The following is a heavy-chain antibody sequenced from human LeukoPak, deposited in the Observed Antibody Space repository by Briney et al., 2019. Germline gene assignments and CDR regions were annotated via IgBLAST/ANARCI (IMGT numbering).Heavy chain of an antibody. Sequence: PSQTLSLTCAVSGGSISSGGYSWSWIRQPPGKGLGWIGYIYHSGSTYYNPSLKSRVTISVDRSKNQFSLKLSSVTAADTAVYYCARVVTGLLEGNWFDPWGQGTLVTVSS. CDR3: ARVVTGLLEGNWFDP. CDR1: GGSISSGGYS. CDR2: IYHSGST. V-gene: IGHV4-30-2*01. D-gene: IGHD2-21*02. J-gene: IGHJ5*02.